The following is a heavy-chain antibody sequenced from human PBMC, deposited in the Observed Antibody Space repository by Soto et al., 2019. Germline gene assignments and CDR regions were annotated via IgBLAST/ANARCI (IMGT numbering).Heavy chain of an antibody. CDR1: GGSFSGYY. CDR3: ARDRMSSWYGGYYYYGMDV. V-gene: IGHV4-34*01. Sequence: SETLSLTCAVYGGSFSGYYWSWIRQPPGKGLEWIGEINHSGSTNYNPSLKSRVTISVDTSKNQFSLKLSSVTAADTAVYYCARDRMSSWYGGYYYYGMDVWGQGTTVTVSS. D-gene: IGHD6-13*01. J-gene: IGHJ6*02. CDR2: INHSGST.